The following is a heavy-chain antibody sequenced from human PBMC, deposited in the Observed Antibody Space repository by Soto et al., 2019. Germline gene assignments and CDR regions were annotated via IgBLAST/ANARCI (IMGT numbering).Heavy chain of an antibody. D-gene: IGHD1-26*01. J-gene: IGHJ4*02. CDR3: AKDEGVGGTLGLFDY. CDR1: GFDFTYYA. Sequence: QVQLVESGGGAVQPGESLRLSCVASGFDFTYYAMHWVRQAPGKGLESVAVMSSDGSKIHHTDSVKGRFNISRDNSKNTLYLQMKSLRKEDTAVYFCAKDEGVGGTLGLFDYWGEGTLVSVSS. CDR2: MSSDGSKI. V-gene: IGHV3-30*18.